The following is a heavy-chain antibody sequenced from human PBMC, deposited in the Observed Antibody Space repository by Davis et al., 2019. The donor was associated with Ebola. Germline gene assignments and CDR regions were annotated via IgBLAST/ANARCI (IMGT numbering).Heavy chain of an antibody. Sequence: GESLKISCAAPGFTFSSYSMNWVRQAPGKGLEWVSSISSSSSYIYYADSVKGRFTISRDNAKNSLYLQMNSLRAEDTAVYYCARDGKRVTAAGLYYGMDVWGQGTTVTVSS. V-gene: IGHV3-21*01. CDR3: ARDGKRVTAAGLYYGMDV. CDR1: GFTFSSYS. D-gene: IGHD6-13*01. J-gene: IGHJ6*02. CDR2: ISSSSSYI.